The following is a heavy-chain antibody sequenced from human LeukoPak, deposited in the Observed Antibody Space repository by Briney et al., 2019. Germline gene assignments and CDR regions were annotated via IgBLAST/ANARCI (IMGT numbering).Heavy chain of an antibody. CDR2: IYPGDSNT. V-gene: IGHV5-51*01. D-gene: IGHD6-13*01. Sequence: GESLKISCKGSGYSLTSYWIGWVRQMPGKGLEWMGIIYPGDSNTRYSPSFEGQVTISADKSISTAYLQWSSLKASDTAMYYCARSSTNWFDPWGQGTLVTVSS. CDR3: ARSSTNWFDP. CDR1: GYSLTSYW. J-gene: IGHJ5*02.